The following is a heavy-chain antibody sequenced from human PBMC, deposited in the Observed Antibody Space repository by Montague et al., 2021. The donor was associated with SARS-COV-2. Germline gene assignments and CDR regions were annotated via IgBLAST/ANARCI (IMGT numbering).Heavy chain of an antibody. Sequence: SETLSLTCAVYGGSFSGHYWSWIRQPPGKGLEWIGEINNSGSTNYNPSLKSRVTISVDTSKNQFSLKLHSVTAADTAVYYCARGRIEVSMIVVVLTGASYYMDVWDKGTTVTVSS. CDR1: GGSFSGHY. CDR2: INNSGST. V-gene: IGHV4-34*01. CDR3: ARGRIEVSMIVVVLTGASYYMDV. D-gene: IGHD3-22*01. J-gene: IGHJ6*03.